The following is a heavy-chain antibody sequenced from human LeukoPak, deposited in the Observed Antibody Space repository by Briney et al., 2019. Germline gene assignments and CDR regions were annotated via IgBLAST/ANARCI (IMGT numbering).Heavy chain of an antibody. CDR1: GFTFSSYS. CDR3: ARDGRFMTTGFDP. J-gene: IGHJ5*02. D-gene: IGHD3-16*01. CDR2: ISSSSSTI. V-gene: IGHV3-48*01. Sequence: GGSLRLSCAASGFTFSSYSMHWVRQAPGKGLEWVSYISSSSSTIYYADSVKGRFTISRDNAKNSLYLQMNSLRAEDTAVYYCARDGRFMTTGFDPWGQGTLVTVSS.